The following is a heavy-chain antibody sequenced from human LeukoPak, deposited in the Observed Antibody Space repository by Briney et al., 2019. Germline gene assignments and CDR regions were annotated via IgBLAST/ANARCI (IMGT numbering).Heavy chain of an antibody. CDR2: IYYSGST. V-gene: IGHV4-39*01. J-gene: IGHJ4*02. D-gene: IGHD1-26*01. CDR1: GDSMISYY. Sequence: SSXXLSLTCTVSGDSMISYYWGWIRQPPGKGLEWIGSIYYSGSTYYNPSLKSRVTISVDTSKNQFSLKLSSVTAADTAVYYCARTQWEPEYYFDYWGQGTLVTVSS. CDR3: ARTQWEPEYYFDY.